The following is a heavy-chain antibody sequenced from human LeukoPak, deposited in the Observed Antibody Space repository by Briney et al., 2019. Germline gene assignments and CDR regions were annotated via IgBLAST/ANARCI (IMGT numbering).Heavy chain of an antibody. CDR3: ARGRQYYDFWSGSSRYYYHYYMDV. V-gene: IGHV4-34*01. J-gene: IGHJ6*03. CDR2: INHSGST. D-gene: IGHD3-3*01. Sequence: SETLSLTCAVSGGSFSAFFWRWIRQPPGKGLEWIGEINHSGSTNYNPSLKSRVTISVDTSKNQFSLKLSSVTAADTAVYYCARGRQYYDFWSGSSRYYYHYYMDVWGKGTTVTVSS. CDR1: GGSFSAFF.